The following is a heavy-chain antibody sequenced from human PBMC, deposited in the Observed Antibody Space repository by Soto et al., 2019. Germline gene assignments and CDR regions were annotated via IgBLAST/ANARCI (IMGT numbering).Heavy chain of an antibody. CDR2: IYYSGST. V-gene: IGHV4-59*08. CDR3: ARRLSFGGVIDAFDN. J-gene: IGHJ3*02. CDR1: GGSISSYY. D-gene: IGHD3-16*01. Sequence: SETLSLTCTVSGGSISSYYWSWIRQPPGKGLECIGYIYYSGSTNYNPSLKSRVTISVDTSKNQFSLKLSSVTAADTAVYYCARRLSFGGVIDAFDNWGQGTMVTVSS.